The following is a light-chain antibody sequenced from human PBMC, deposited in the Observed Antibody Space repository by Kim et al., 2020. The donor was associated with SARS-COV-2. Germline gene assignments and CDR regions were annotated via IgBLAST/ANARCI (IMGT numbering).Light chain of an antibody. CDR3: QVWDSTSDHLYV. J-gene: IGLJ1*01. CDR2: YDS. Sequence: SYELTQPPSVSVAPGETAKITCGENNVGDEPIHWYQVKPGQAPVLVSYYDSDRPSGIPERFSGSKSGNTATLTISRVEAGDEADYYCQVWDSTSDHLYVFGTGTKVTVL. V-gene: IGLV3-21*01. CDR1: NVGDEP.